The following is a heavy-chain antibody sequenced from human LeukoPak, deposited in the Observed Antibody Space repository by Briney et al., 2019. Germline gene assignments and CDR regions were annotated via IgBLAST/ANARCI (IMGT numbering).Heavy chain of an antibody. CDR2: ISHEGSSQ. CDR3: ARTREQWQVLDY. Sequence: PGGSLRLSCAASGFSFGSYGMHWVRQAPGKGLEWVAVISHEGSSQYYGDSVKGRFTISRDNSENMVYLQMNSLRTEDTAVYYCARTREQWQVLDYWGQGTLVTVSS. CDR1: GFSFGSYG. V-gene: IGHV3-30*03. J-gene: IGHJ4*02. D-gene: IGHD6-19*01.